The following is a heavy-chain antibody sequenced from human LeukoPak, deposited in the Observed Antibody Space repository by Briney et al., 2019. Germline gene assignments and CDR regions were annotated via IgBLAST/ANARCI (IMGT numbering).Heavy chain of an antibody. D-gene: IGHD3-22*01. V-gene: IGHV3-30-3*01. CDR2: ISYDGSNK. Sequence: PGRSLRLSCAASGFTFSSYAMHWVRQAPGEGLEWVAVISYDGSNKYYADSVKGRFTISRDNSKNTLYLQMNSLRAEDTAVYYCARVSYYYDSSGYLPLDYWGQGTLVTVSS. CDR3: ARVSYYYDSSGYLPLDY. J-gene: IGHJ4*02. CDR1: GFTFSSYA.